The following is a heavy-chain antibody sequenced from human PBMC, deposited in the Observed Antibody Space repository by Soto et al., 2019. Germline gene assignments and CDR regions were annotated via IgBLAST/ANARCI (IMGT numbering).Heavy chain of an antibody. CDR1: GYTLTELS. Sequence: ASVKVCCKVSGYTLTELSMHWVRQAPGKGLEWMGGFDPEDGETIYAQKFQGRVTMTEDTSTDTAYMELSSLRSEDTAVYYCARLYGSGSYWGYWGQGTLVTVSS. CDR2: FDPEDGET. V-gene: IGHV1-24*01. D-gene: IGHD3-10*01. J-gene: IGHJ4*02. CDR3: ARLYGSGSYWGY.